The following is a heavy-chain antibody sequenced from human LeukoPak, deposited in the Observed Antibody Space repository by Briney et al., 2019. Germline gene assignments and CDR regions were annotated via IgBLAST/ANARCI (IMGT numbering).Heavy chain of an antibody. Sequence: SETLSLTCTVPGGSIRSSNYYWGWIRQPPGRGLDWIASVSYSGSTFYNPSLKSRVTISVDKSKNQFSLKLSSVTAADTAVYYCARDQQLGLGYWGQGTLVTVSS. D-gene: IGHD6-13*01. CDR1: GGSIRSSNYY. J-gene: IGHJ4*02. CDR3: ARDQQLGLGY. V-gene: IGHV4-39*07. CDR2: VSYSGST.